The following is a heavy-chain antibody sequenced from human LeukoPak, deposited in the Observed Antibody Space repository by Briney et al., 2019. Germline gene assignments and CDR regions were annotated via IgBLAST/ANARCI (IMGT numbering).Heavy chain of an antibody. J-gene: IGHJ4*02. CDR2: IYYSGST. CDR3: ARKPTYYDFWSGDPHPGYFDY. Sequence: SETLSLTCTVSGGSISSYYWSWIRQPPGKGLEWIGYIYYSGSTNYNPSLKSRVTISVDTSKNQFSLKLSSVTAADTAVYYCARKPTYYDFWSGDPHPGYFDYWGQGTLVTVSS. CDR1: GGSISSYY. D-gene: IGHD3-3*01. V-gene: IGHV4-59*01.